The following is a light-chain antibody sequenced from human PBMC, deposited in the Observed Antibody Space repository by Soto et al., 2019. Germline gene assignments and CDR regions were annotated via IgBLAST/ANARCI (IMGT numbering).Light chain of an antibody. CDR1: SSDVGRYNY. CDR3: CSYTNRATYV. J-gene: IGLJ1*01. V-gene: IGLV2-14*01. CDR2: EVS. Sequence: SALAQPASVSGSPGQSITISCTGTSSDVGRYNYVSWYQQHPGKAPKLMIHEVSYRPSGVSSRFSGSKSGNPASLTISGLQAEDEAEYHCCSYTNRATYVFGTGSKVTVL.